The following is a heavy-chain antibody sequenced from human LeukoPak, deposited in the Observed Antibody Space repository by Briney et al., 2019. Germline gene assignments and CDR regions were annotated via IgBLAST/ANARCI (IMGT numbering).Heavy chain of an antibody. Sequence: GASVKVSCKASGYTFTSYYMHWVRQAPGQGLEWMGWINPNSGGTNYAQKFQGRVTMTRDTSISTAYMELSRLRSDDTAVYYCARVRAVAGTGDAFDIWGQGTMVTVSS. CDR1: GYTFTSYY. CDR2: INPNSGGT. V-gene: IGHV1-2*02. D-gene: IGHD6-19*01. J-gene: IGHJ3*02. CDR3: ARVRAVAGTGDAFDI.